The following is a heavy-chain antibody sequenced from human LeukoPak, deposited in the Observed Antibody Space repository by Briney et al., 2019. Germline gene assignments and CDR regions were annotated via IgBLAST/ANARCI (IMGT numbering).Heavy chain of an antibody. J-gene: IGHJ4*02. Sequence: PGGSLRLSCAASGFSLSGYWMTWVRQAPGKGLEWVANINRDGSQKNHVDSVQGRFTISRDNAKNSLYLQMNSLTAEDTAVYYCARDYTYCSGSRCYERFDYWGQGIRVTVSS. D-gene: IGHD2-15*01. CDR1: GFSLSGYW. V-gene: IGHV3-7*01. CDR3: ARDYTYCSGSRCYERFDY. CDR2: INRDGSQK.